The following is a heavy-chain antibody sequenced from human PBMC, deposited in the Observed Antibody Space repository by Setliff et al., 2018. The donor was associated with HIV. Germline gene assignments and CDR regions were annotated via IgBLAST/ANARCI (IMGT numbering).Heavy chain of an antibody. J-gene: IGHJ4*02. CDR2: ISAYKGNT. D-gene: IGHD3-22*01. V-gene: IGHV1-18*01. CDR1: GYTFTKYG. Sequence: ASVKVSCKASGYTFTKYGISWVRQPPGQGLEWMGWISAYKGNTNFAQRLQGRDTMTTVTSTSTAYMERRSLRSDETAGYYCARDAPDVYYYDRSGSGPFDSWGPGTLVTVSS. CDR3: ARDAPDVYYYDRSGSGPFDS.